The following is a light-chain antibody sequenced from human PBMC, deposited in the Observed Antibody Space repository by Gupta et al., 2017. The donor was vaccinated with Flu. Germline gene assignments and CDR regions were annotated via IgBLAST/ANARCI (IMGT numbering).Light chain of an antibody. V-gene: IGKV3-11*01. CDR2: HAS. J-gene: IGKJ4*01. Sequence: VLTQSPVTLSLSPGETATLSCRASESIGTYLSWLQQKPGKAPRLLIYHASKRAAGIPARFSGSGSGTDFTLTISSLEAEDFGIYYCQHRNICPFTFGRGTKV. CDR3: QHRNICPFT. CDR1: ESIGTY.